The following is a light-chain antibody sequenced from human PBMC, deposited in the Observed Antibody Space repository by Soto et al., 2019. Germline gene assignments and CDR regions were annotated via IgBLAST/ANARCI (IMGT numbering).Light chain of an antibody. CDR3: QQPVGT. J-gene: IGKJ2*02. Sequence: DIQMTQSPSTLSASVGDRVTITCRASQSISSWLARYQQKPGKAPKLLIYDASSLESGVPSRFSGSGSGTEFTLTISSLQPDDFATYYCQQPVGTFGQGTKLEIK. CDR2: DAS. V-gene: IGKV1-5*01. CDR1: QSISSW.